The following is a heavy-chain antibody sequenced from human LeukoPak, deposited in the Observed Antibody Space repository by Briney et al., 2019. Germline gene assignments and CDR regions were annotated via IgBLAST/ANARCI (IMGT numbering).Heavy chain of an antibody. CDR2: IYPGDSDT. CDR3: ARRYYGSGSYRGLGNWFDP. D-gene: IGHD3-10*01. J-gene: IGHJ5*02. Sequence: GESLKISCKGSGYSFTSYWIGWLRQMPGKGLEWMGIIYPGDSDTRYSPSFQGQVTISADKSISTAYLQWSSLKASDTAMYYCARRYYGSGSYRGLGNWFDPWGQGTLVTVSS. V-gene: IGHV5-51*01. CDR1: GYSFTSYW.